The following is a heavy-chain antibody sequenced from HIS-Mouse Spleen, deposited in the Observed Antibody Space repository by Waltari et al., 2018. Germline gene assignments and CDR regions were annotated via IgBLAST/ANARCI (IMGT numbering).Heavy chain of an antibody. CDR2: IKSKTDGGTT. CDR3: TTPRLWFGELFDY. J-gene: IGHJ4*02. Sequence: EVQLVESGGGLVKPGGSLRLSCAASGFTFSNAWMSWVRQAPGKGLAWVGRIKSKTDGGTTDYAAPVKGRFTISRDDSKNTLYLQMNSLKTEDTAVYYCTTPRLWFGELFDYWGQGTLVTVSS. D-gene: IGHD3-10*01. V-gene: IGHV3-15*01. CDR1: GFTFSNAW.